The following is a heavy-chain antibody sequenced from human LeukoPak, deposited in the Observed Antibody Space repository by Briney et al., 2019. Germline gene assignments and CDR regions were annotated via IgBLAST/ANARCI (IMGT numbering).Heavy chain of an antibody. D-gene: IGHD5-18*01. CDR2: ISSSGGTI. CDR1: GFTFSSYA. V-gene: IGHV3-48*03. CDR3: ARVGILYYYGMDV. J-gene: IGHJ6*02. Sequence: PGGSLRLSCAASGFTFSSYAMSWVRQAPGKGLEWVSHISSSGGTIYYADSVKGRFTISRDNAKNSLYLQMNSLRVEDTAVYFCARVGILYYYGMDVWGQGTTVTVS.